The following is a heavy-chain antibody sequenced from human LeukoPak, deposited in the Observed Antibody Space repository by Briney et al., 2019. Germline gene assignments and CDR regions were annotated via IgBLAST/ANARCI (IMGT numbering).Heavy chain of an antibody. CDR1: GFTFSTYW. Sequence: GGSLRLSCAASGFTFSTYWMTWVRQAPGKGLEWVANIKQDGSEKYFVDSVKGRFTISRDNAKNSLYLQMNSLRAEDTAVYYCARDWRGSSRGWYDWFDPWGQGTLVTVSS. CDR3: ARDWRGSSRGWYDWFDP. D-gene: IGHD6-19*01. J-gene: IGHJ5*02. CDR2: IKQDGSEK. V-gene: IGHV3-7*01.